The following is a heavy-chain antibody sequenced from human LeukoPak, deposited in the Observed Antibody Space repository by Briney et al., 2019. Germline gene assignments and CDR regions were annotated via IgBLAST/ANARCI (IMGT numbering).Heavy chain of an antibody. CDR3: ARYRDDWNDDLFDY. CDR1: GFTLSSNY. Sequence: GGSLRLSCAASGFTLSSNYMSWVRQAPGRGLEWVSVIYSGGSTYYADSVKGRFTIPRHNSKNKLYLQMNSLRAEDTAVYYCARYRDDWNDDLFDYWGQGTLVTVSS. CDR2: IYSGGST. J-gene: IGHJ4*02. D-gene: IGHD1-1*01. V-gene: IGHV3-53*01.